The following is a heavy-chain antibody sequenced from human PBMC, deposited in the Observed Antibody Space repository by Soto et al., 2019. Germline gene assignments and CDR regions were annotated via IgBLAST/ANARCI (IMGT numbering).Heavy chain of an antibody. V-gene: IGHV3-66*01. J-gene: IGHJ4*02. CDR3: AKRKYCSSTTCFDY. D-gene: IGHD2-2*01. CDR1: GFTFSSYA. Sequence: GGSLRLSCAASGFTFSSYAMSWVRQVPGKGLDWVSIMYSGGETYYAASVKGRFTISRDNSKNTLYLQMSSLRVEDTAVYYCAKRKYCSSTTCFDYWGQGTLVTVSS. CDR2: MYSGGET.